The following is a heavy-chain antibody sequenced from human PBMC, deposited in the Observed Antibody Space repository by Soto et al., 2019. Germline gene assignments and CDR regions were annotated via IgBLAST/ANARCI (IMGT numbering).Heavy chain of an antibody. CDR2: LYWNDDD. CDR3: AHSRYSSKYFQP. Sequence: QITLKVSGPTLVKPTQTLTLTCTFSGFSLSTSGVGVGWIRQPPGKALEWLALLYWNDDDRYSPSLESRLTITKDISKNQVVLTMTNVDPVDTATYYCAHSRYSSKYFQPWGLGTLVTVSS. J-gene: IGHJ1*01. D-gene: IGHD6-13*01. V-gene: IGHV2-5*01. CDR1: GFSLSTSGVG.